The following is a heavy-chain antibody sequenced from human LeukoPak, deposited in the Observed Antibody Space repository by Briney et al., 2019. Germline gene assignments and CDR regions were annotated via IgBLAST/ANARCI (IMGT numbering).Heavy chain of an antibody. CDR2: IHPTDSET. CDR1: GYSFTNYW. Sequence: GESLKISCHGYGYSFTNYWIGWVRQTPGKGPEWMGIIHPTDSETRYSPSFQGQITMSADKSINTAYLQWSSLKASDTAIYYCVRFLNRAFEIWGQGTVVTVSS. V-gene: IGHV5-51*01. CDR3: VRFLNRAFEI. J-gene: IGHJ3*02.